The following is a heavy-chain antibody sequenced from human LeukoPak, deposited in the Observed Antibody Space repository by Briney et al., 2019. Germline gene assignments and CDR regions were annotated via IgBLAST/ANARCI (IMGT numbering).Heavy chain of an antibody. J-gene: IGHJ4*02. CDR1: GFTFGSYD. CDR2: IRSDGGST. V-gene: IGHV3-23*01. CDR3: AALASGYSSPFDY. Sequence: GGSLRLSCAASGFTFGSYDMSWVRQAPGKGLEWVSFIRSDGGSTLYADSVKGRFTISRDNSKNTLYAEMTSLRAEDTAVYYCAALASGYSSPFDYWGQGTLVTVSS. D-gene: IGHD6-13*01.